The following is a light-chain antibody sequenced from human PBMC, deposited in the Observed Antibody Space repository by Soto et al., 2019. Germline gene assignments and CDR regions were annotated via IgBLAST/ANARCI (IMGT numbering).Light chain of an antibody. CDR2: DAS. CDR1: QSISDW. V-gene: IGKV1-5*01. CDR3: QQYNSFLIP. Sequence: DIQMTQSPSTLSASVGDRVTITCRASQSISDWLAWYQQKPGKAPTLLIYDASRLESGVPSRITGSGFGTDFPFTFSSLQLVDFAIYYCQQYNSFLIPCAKGTRLEIK. J-gene: IGKJ5*01.